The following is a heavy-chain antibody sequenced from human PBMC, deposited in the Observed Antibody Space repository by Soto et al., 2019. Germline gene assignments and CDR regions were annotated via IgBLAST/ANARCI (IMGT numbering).Heavy chain of an antibody. CDR2: ISGSGGST. CDR1: GFTFSSYA. J-gene: IGHJ4*02. CDR3: AKVSNGVCYRCFDY. V-gene: IGHV3-23*01. Sequence: GGSLRLSCAASGFTFSSYAMSWVRQAPGKGLEWVSAISGSGGSTYYADSVKGRFTISRDNSKNTLYLPMNSLRAEDTAVYYCAKVSNGVCYRCFDYWGQGTLVTVSS. D-gene: IGHD2-8*01.